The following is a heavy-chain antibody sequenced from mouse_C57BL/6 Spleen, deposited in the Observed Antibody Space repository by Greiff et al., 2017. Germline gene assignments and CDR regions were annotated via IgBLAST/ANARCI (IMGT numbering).Heavy chain of an antibody. D-gene: IGHD2-5*01. Sequence: EVKLVESGGGLVKPGGSLKLSCAASGFTFSSYAMSWVRQTPEKRLEWVATISDGGSYTYYPDNVKGRFTISRDNAKNNLYLQMSHLKSEDTAMYYCARTYYSNTGAMDYWGQGTSVTVSS. J-gene: IGHJ4*01. CDR1: GFTFSSYA. CDR3: ARTYYSNTGAMDY. V-gene: IGHV5-4*03. CDR2: ISDGGSYT.